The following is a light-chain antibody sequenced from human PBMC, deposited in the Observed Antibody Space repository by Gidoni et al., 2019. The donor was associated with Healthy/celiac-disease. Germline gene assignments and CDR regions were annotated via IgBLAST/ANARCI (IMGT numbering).Light chain of an antibody. CDR2: RNN. V-gene: IGLV1-47*01. Sequence: SVLTQPPSASGTPGQRVTISCSRSSSNIGSNYVYWYQQLPGTAPKLLIYRNNQRPSGVPDRFSGSKSGTSASLAISGLRSEDGADYYCAAWDDSLSGPRVVFGGGTKLTVL. CDR3: AAWDDSLSGPRVV. CDR1: SSNIGSNY. J-gene: IGLJ2*01.